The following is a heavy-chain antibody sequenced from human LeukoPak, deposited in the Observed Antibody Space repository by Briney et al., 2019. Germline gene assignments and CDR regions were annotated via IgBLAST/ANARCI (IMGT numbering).Heavy chain of an antibody. CDR3: ARTTTKYNTYDY. D-gene: IGHD4-17*01. J-gene: IGHJ4*02. CDR2: IYYSGNT. V-gene: IGHV4-31*03. CDR1: GDSIRSGGYY. Sequence: SETLSLTCTVSGDSIRSGGYYWSWIRQHPGKGLEWIGYIYYSGNTYYNPSLKSRVTISIDTSKSQFSLKLNSVTAADTAVYYCARTTTKYNTYDYWGQGTLVTVSS.